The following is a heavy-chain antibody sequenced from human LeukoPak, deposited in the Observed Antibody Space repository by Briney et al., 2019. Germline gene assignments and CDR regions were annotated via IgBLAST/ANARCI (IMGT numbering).Heavy chain of an antibody. Sequence: ASVKVSCKASGYTFTSYGISWVRQAPGQGLEWMGWISAYNGNTNYAQKLQGRVTMTTDTSTSTAYMELSSLRSEDTAVYYCARRSYDSSGYYQFDYWGQGTLVTVSS. V-gene: IGHV1-18*01. J-gene: IGHJ4*02. CDR2: ISAYNGNT. D-gene: IGHD3-22*01. CDR1: GYTFTSYG. CDR3: ARRSYDSSGYYQFDY.